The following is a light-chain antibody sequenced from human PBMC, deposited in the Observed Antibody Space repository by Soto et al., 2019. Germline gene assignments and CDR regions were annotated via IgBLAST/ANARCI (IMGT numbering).Light chain of an antibody. J-gene: IGKJ1*01. CDR2: AAS. CDR1: QSIAGNY. V-gene: IGKV3-20*01. CDR3: QQYGSSPPWT. Sequence: EIVLTQSPGTLSLSPGERATLSCRASQSIAGNYLAWYQQKPGQAPRLLIYAASSTATGIPERFSGSASGTDFTLTISRLEPEDFAVYYCQQYGSSPPWTFGQGTKVEIK.